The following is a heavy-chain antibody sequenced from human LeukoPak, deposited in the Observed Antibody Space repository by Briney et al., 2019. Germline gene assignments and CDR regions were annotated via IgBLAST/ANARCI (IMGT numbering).Heavy chain of an antibody. J-gene: IGHJ4*02. CDR2: MNANNGNT. CDR1: GYTFTNYD. D-gene: IGHD5-12*01. CDR3: ARNLARTGDFDY. Sequence: ASVKVSCKASGYTFTNYDINWVRQATGQGLEWLGWMNANNGNTGYAQKFQGRVTMTRDTSVSTAYMELSSLRSDDTAVYYCARNLARTGDFDYWGQGTLVAVSS. V-gene: IGHV1-8*01.